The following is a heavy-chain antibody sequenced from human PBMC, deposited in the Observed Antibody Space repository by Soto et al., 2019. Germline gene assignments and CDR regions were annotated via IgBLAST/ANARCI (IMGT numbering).Heavy chain of an antibody. V-gene: IGHV4-30-2*01. CDR1: GDSMTSGDYS. D-gene: IGHD2-2*01. CDR2: IYRTGNT. Sequence: SETLSLTCTVSGDSMTSGDYSWSWIRQPPGKGLEWLGYIYRTGNTHYSPSLKSRVSISQDRSKNQFSLELTSVTAADTAVYYCARGDYQYSVDYWGQGTLVTVSS. J-gene: IGHJ4*02. CDR3: ARGDYQYSVDY.